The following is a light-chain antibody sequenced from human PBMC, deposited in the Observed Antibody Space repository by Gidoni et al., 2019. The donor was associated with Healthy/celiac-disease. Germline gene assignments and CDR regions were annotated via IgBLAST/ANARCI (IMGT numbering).Light chain of an antibody. CDR3: QKYNTYSRT. V-gene: IGKV1-5*01. J-gene: IGKJ4*01. CDR2: YAS. CDR1: QSISSW. Sequence: DIQMTQSPSTLSASVGDRVTITCRASQSISSWLAWYQKKPGKAPKLLIYYASSLESGVPSRFSGSGSGTEFTLTISSLQPDDFATYYCQKYNTYSRTFXGXTKVEIK.